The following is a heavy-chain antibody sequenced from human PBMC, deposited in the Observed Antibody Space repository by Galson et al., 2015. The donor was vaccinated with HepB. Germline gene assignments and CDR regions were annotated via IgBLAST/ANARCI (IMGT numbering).Heavy chain of an antibody. V-gene: IGHV1-69*02. D-gene: IGHD7-27*01. J-gene: IGHJ5*02. CDR2: IIPAFGMA. CDR1: GGTFSNYP. CDR3: ARQLGITEFDL. Sequence: SVKVSCKGPGGTFSNYPISWVRQAPAQGLEWMGRIIPAFGMAKYAQKFQDRVTITADTSTGTAYMELTSLRSEDTAVYYCARQLGITEFDLWGQGTLVTVSS.